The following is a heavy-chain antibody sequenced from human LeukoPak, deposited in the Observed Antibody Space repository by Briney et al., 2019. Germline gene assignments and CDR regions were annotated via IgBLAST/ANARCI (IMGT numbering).Heavy chain of an antibody. J-gene: IGHJ4*02. CDR3: ARGVRIAVAGNIDY. CDR1: GFTFRSYA. D-gene: IGHD6-19*01. CDR2: ISYDGSNK. Sequence: PGGSLRLSCAASGFTFRSYAMHWVRQAPGKGLEWEAAISYDGSNKNYADSVKGRFTISRDNSKNTLYLQMNSLRAEDTAAYYCARGVRIAVAGNIDYWGQGTLVTVSS. V-gene: IGHV3-30*04.